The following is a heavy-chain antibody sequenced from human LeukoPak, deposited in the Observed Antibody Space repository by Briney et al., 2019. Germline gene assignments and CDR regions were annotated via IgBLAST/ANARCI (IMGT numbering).Heavy chain of an antibody. Sequence: SVKVSCKATSCISWVRQAPGQGLEWMGWIGTYGGDTYYAQKFQGRITVTTDTSTSTVYMELRNLRSDDTAVYYCARDLWNFYDNSGYNRDFDSWGQGTLVTVSS. CDR3: ARDLWNFYDNSGYNRDFDS. D-gene: IGHD3-22*01. CDR2: IGTYGGDT. J-gene: IGHJ5*01. V-gene: IGHV1-18*01. CDR1: TSC.